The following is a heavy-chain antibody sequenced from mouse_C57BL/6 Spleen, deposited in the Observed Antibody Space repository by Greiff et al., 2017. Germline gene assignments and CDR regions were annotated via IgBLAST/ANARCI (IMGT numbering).Heavy chain of an antibody. CDR1: GFTFSDYG. CDR2: ISSGSSTI. Sequence: EVKLLESGGGLVKPGGSLKLSCAASGFTFSDYGMHWVRQAPEKGLEWVAYISSGSSTIYYADTVKGRFTISRDNAKNTLFLQMTSLRSEDTAMYYCARRTTLYYAMDYWGQGTSVTVSS. CDR3: ARRTTLYYAMDY. D-gene: IGHD2-12*01. V-gene: IGHV5-17*01. J-gene: IGHJ4*01.